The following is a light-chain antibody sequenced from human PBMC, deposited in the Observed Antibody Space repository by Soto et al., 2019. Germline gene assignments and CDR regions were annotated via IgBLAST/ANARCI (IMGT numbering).Light chain of an antibody. Sequence: QAVVTQSPSASASLGASVKLTCTLSSGHRTYSIAWHQQQPEKGPRYLMTLNSDGRHSKGDGIPERFSGSSSGAERYLTISRRQSEDEADYYCQTWGTGTVVFGGGTQLTVL. CDR1: SGHRTYS. J-gene: IGLJ2*01. V-gene: IGLV4-69*02. CDR3: QTWGTGTVV. CDR2: LNSDGRH.